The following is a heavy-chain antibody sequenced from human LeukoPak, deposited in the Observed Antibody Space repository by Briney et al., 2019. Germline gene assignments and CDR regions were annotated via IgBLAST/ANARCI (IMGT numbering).Heavy chain of an antibody. CDR2: IYYSGST. CDR1: GGSVSSGSYY. V-gene: IGHV4-61*01. CDR3: ARVDEIPEAFGI. Sequence: PSETLSLTCTVSGGSVSSGSYYWSWIRQPPGKGLEWIGYIYYSGSTNYNPSLKSRVTISVGTSKNQFSLKLSSVTAADTAVYYCARVDEIPEAFGIWGQGTMVTVSS. J-gene: IGHJ3*02. D-gene: IGHD2-21*01.